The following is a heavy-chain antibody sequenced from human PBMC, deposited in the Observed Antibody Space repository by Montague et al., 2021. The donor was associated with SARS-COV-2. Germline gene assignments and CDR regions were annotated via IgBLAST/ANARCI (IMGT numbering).Heavy chain of an antibody. J-gene: IGHJ4*02. D-gene: IGHD2-15*01. CDR1: GGSISSYY. CDR2: IYYSGST. V-gene: IGHV4-59*07. Sequence: SDTLSLTCTVSGGSISSYYWSWIRQPPGKGLEWIGYIYYSGSTNXNPSLKSRVTISVDTSKNQFSLKLSSVTAADTAVYYCARVGFGYCSGGSCYRAFDYWGQGTLVTVSS. CDR3: ARVGFGYCSGGSCYRAFDY.